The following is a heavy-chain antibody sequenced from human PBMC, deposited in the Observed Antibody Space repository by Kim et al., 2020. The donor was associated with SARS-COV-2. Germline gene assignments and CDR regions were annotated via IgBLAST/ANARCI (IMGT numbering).Heavy chain of an antibody. D-gene: IGHD6-13*01. V-gene: IGHV3-64D*06. CDR3: VKERSRGVAAAGTGYDY. J-gene: IGHJ4*02. Sequence: VKGRFTIARDNSKNTLYLQMSSLRAEDTAVYYCVKERSRGVAAAGTGYDYWGQGTLVTVSS.